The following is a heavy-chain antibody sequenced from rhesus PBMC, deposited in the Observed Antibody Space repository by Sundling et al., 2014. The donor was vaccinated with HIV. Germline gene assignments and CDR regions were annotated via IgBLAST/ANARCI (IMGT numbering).Heavy chain of an antibody. J-gene: IGHJ4*01. D-gene: IGHD2-27*01. Sequence: EVQLVESGGGLVQPGGSLRLSCAASGFTFSSYGMYWVRQAPGKGLEWISAISSGGDSTYYADSVKGRFTVSRDNSKNTLSLQMHSLRAEDTAVYYCAKDDLIPYYFDYWGQGVLVTVSS. V-gene: IGHV3S42*01. CDR2: ISSGGDST. CDR3: AKDDLIPYYFDY. CDR1: GFTFSSYG.